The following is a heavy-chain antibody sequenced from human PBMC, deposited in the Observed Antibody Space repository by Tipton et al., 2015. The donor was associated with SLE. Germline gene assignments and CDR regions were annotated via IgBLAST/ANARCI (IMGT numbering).Heavy chain of an antibody. CDR1: GGSISSSSFY. CDR2: IFNFGNT. J-gene: IGHJ3*02. D-gene: IGHD3-22*01. V-gene: IGHV4-39*07. CDR3: ARPPTMIIGPNGFDM. Sequence: TLSLTCTVSGGSISSSSFYWAWIRQPPGKGLEWIGSIFNFGNTDYNPSLKGRVTLSVDTSKNQLSLKITSVTAADTAVYYCARPPTMIIGPNGFDMWGQGTMVTVSS.